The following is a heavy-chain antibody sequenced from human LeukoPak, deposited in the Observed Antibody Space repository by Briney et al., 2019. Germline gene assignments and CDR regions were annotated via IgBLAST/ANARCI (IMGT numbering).Heavy chain of an antibody. CDR1: GGSLSGYY. Sequence: SETLSLTCAVYGGSLSGYYWSGIRQPPGKGLEWIGEINHSGSTNSNPSLKSRVTISVDTSKNQFSLKLSSVTAADTAVYYCARDLKGTGVDYWGQGTLVTVSS. V-gene: IGHV4-34*01. CDR2: INHSGST. D-gene: IGHD1-14*01. CDR3: ARDLKGTGVDY. J-gene: IGHJ4*02.